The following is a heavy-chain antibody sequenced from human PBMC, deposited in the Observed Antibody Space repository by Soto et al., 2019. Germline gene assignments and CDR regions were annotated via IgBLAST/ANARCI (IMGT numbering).Heavy chain of an antibody. CDR2: IHYSGSV. CDR3: ARGKGVSGY. J-gene: IGHJ4*02. V-gene: IGHV4-61*08. CDR1: GDSVSSGGNY. D-gene: IGHD3-10*01. Sequence: SETLSLTCTVSGDSVSSGGNYWSWIRRPPGEGLEWIAYIHYSGSVNYNPSLKSRVTISVDTSKNQFSLKLSSVTAADTAVYYCARGKGVSGYWGQGTLVTVSS.